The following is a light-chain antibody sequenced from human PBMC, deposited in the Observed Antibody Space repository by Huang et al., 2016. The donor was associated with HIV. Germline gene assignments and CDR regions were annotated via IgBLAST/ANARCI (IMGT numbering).Light chain of an antibody. CDR3: QQTYSTIT. CDR1: QSITTY. CDR2: AAS. Sequence: DIQMTQSPSSLSASVGERVTITCRTSQSITTYLNWYQKKPGKAPILFVYAASSLQSGVPSRFRGSGSGTDFALTISSLQPEDFATYYCQQTYSTITFGQGTRLEIK. J-gene: IGKJ5*01. V-gene: IGKV1-39*01.